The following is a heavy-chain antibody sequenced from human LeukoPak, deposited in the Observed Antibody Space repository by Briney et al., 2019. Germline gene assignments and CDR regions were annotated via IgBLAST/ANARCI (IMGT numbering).Heavy chain of an antibody. D-gene: IGHD6-13*01. J-gene: IGHJ6*02. CDR2: IWYDGSNK. V-gene: IGHV3-33*01. CDR3: ARVRAAAGTRYYSYYYGMDV. Sequence: PGGSLRLSCAASVFTFSSYGMHWVRQAPGKGLEWVAVIWYDGSNKYYADSVKGRFTISRYSSKNTLYLQVNSLRAEDTAVYYCARVRAAAGTRYYSYYYGMDVWGQGTTVTVSS. CDR1: VFTFSSYG.